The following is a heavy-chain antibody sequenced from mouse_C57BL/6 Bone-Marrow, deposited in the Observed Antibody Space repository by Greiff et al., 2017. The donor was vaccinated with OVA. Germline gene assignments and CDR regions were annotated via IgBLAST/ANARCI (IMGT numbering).Heavy chain of an antibody. V-gene: IGHV1-56*01. J-gene: IGHJ2*01. D-gene: IGHD1-1*01. CDR2: IFPGSGST. CDR3: ERDYGSSFDY. CDR1: GYTFTNHW. Sequence: QVQLQQSGPELVRPGASVKISCKAPGYTFTNHWMQWVRQRPGQGLEWIGEIFPGSGSTYYNEKFKGKATLTVDKSSSTAYMQISSLTSEDSTVYRCERDYGSSFDYWGQGTTLTVSS.